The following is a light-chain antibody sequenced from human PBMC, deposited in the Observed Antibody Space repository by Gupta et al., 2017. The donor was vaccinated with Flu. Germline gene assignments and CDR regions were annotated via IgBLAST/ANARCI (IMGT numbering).Light chain of an antibody. Sequence: GDRVTITCRASQSISSYLNWYQQKPGKAPKLLIFAASSLQRGAPSRFSGSGSGTDFTLTISSLQPEDFATYYCQQSYSTPRTFGQGTALEIK. CDR2: AAS. J-gene: IGKJ2*01. CDR1: QSISSY. V-gene: IGKV1-39*01. CDR3: QQSYSTPRT.